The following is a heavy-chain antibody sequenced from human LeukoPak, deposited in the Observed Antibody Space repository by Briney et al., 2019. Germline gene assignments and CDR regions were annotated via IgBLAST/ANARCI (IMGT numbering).Heavy chain of an antibody. CDR3: AKDPQPISYSGSYYEVDY. D-gene: IGHD1-26*01. CDR1: GFTFSSYA. V-gene: IGHV3-23*01. CDR2: ISGSGGST. J-gene: IGHJ4*02. Sequence: GGSLRLSCAASGFTFSSYAMSWVRQAPGKGLEWVSAISGSGGSTYYADSVKGRFTISRDNSKNTLYLQMNSLRAEDTAVYYCAKDPQPISYSGSYYEVDYWGQGTLVTVSS.